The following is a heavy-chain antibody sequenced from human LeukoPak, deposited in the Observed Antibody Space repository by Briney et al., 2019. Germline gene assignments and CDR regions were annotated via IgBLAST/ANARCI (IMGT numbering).Heavy chain of an antibody. CDR2: IIPIFGTA. J-gene: IGHJ3*02. D-gene: IGHD5-24*01. CDR1: GGTFSSYA. Sequence: ASVKVSCNASGGTFSSYAISWVRQAPGQGLEWMGGIIPIFGTANYAQKSQGRVTITPDESTSTAYMELSSLRSEDTAVYYCARGSPVEMATADAFDIWGQGTMVTVSS. V-gene: IGHV1-69*01. CDR3: ARGSPVEMATADAFDI.